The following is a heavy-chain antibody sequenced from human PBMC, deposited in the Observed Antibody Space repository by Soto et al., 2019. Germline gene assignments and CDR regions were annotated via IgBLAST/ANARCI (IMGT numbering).Heavy chain of an antibody. J-gene: IGHJ4*02. CDR1: GYTFTSYT. Sequence: QVQLVQSGAEVKKPGASVKVSCKASGYTFTSYTMHWVRQAPGQRLEWMGWINAGNGNTKYSQKFQGRVTITRDTSASTVYMELSGLRSEDTAVYYCARDRYYGSGIYNYFGSWGQGTLVTVSS. CDR2: INAGNGNT. V-gene: IGHV1-3*01. CDR3: ARDRYYGSGIYNYFGS. D-gene: IGHD3-10*01.